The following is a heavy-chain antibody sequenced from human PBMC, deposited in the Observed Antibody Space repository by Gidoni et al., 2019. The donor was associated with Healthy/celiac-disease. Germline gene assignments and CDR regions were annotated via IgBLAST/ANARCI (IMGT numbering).Heavy chain of an antibody. V-gene: IGHV3-48*01. CDR2: ISSSSSTI. D-gene: IGHD4-17*01. CDR3: ARATVIDY. Sequence: EVQLVESGGGLVQPGGSLRLSCAASGFTFSSYSMNWVRQAPGKGLEWVSYISSSSSTIYDADSGKGRFTISRDNAKNSLYLQRNSLRAEDTAVYYCARATVIDYWGQGTLVTVSS. CDR1: GFTFSSYS. J-gene: IGHJ4*02.